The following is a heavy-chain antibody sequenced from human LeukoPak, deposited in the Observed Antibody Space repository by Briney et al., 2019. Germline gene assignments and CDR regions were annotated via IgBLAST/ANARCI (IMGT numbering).Heavy chain of an antibody. Sequence: AETLFLTCSVSGDSVTSSYLSWIRQPPGKGLEWIGYISYTADSNYNPSLKSRVTIPTDTSKNQFSLKLSSVTATDTAVYYCATSSHSGSYRAHWGQGTLVTVSS. CDR2: ISYTADS. CDR3: ATSSHSGSYRAH. J-gene: IGHJ4*02. V-gene: IGHV4-59*08. CDR1: GDSVTSSY. D-gene: IGHD3-10*01.